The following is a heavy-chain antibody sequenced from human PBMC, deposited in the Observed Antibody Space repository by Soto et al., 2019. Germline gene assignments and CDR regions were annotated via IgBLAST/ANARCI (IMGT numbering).Heavy chain of an antibody. Sequence: QGQLVQSGAEVKKPGASVKVSCKASGYTFSRYGISWVRQAPGQGLEWMGWISGYNGDTKYAQKFQGRATMTVDTSTSTAYMELRSLTSDDTAVYYCAKNGQPPYYYYGMDVWGQGTTVGVSS. J-gene: IGHJ6*02. D-gene: IGHD2-8*01. CDR1: GYTFSRYG. CDR3: AKNGQPPYYYYGMDV. CDR2: ISGYNGDT. V-gene: IGHV1-18*01.